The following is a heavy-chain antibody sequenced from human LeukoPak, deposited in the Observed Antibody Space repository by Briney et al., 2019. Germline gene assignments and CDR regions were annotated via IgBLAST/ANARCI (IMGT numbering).Heavy chain of an antibody. D-gene: IGHD3-9*01. Sequence: PSETLSLTCTVSGGSISSSSYYWGWIRQPPGKGLEWIGSIYYSGSTYYNPSLKSRVTISVDTSKNQFSLKLSSVTAADTAVYYCARRPNHYDILTGYYHDAFDIWGQGTMVTVSS. CDR1: GGSISSSSYY. CDR3: ARRPNHYDILTGYYHDAFDI. V-gene: IGHV4-39*01. CDR2: IYYSGST. J-gene: IGHJ3*02.